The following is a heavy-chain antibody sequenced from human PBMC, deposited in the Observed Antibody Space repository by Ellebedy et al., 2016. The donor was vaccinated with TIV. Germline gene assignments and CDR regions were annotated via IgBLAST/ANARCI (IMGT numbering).Heavy chain of an antibody. CDR2: ISYDGSNK. CDR3: ARREHSRDGYNFDY. V-gene: IGHV3-30-3*01. CDR1: GFTFSSYA. D-gene: IGHD5-24*01. J-gene: IGHJ4*02. Sequence: GESLKISCAASGFTFSSYAMHWVRQAPGKGLEWVAVISYDGSNKYYADSVKGRFTISRDNSKNTLYLQMNSLRAEDTAVYYCARREHSRDGYNFDYWGQGTLVTVSS.